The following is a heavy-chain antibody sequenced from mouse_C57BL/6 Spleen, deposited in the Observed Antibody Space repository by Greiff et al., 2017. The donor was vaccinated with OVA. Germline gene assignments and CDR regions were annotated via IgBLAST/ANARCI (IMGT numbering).Heavy chain of an antibody. CDR2: ISNGGGST. V-gene: IGHV5-12*01. J-gene: IGHJ3*01. Sequence: EVQLQESGGGLVQPGGSLKLSCAASGFTFSDYYMYWVRQTPEKRLEWVAYISNGGGSTYYPATVKGRFTISRDNAKKTLYLQMSRLKSEDTAMYYCASLDDGAFAYWGQGTLVTVSA. CDR3: ASLDDGAFAY. D-gene: IGHD2-3*01. CDR1: GFTFSDYY.